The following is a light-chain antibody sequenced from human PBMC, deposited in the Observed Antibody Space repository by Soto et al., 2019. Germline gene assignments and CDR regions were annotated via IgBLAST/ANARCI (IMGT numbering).Light chain of an antibody. CDR1: SNDVGLYNY. CDR3: TSYTSTRTVV. J-gene: IGLJ3*02. CDR2: DVS. Sequence: QSALTQPASVSGSPGQSITTSCSGTSNDVGLYNYVSWYQYHPGTAPKLMIYDVSNRPSGVSDRFSGSKSGNTASLTISGLQADDEADYYCTSYTSTRTVVFGGGTQLTVL. V-gene: IGLV2-14*03.